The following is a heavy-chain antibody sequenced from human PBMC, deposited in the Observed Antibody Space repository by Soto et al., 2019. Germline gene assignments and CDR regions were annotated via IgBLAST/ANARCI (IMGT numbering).Heavy chain of an antibody. CDR3: ARDLWVEPELYYYGMDV. V-gene: IGHV4-30-4*01. CDR1: GDSISSADYY. CDR2: IFCSGTT. J-gene: IGHJ6*02. D-gene: IGHD1-1*01. Sequence: SETLSLTCTVSGDSISSADYYWSWIRQTPGKGLEWIGHIFCSGTTYYNPSLKSRLTISVDTSKNHFSLRLTSVTAADTAVYYCARDLWVEPELYYYGMDVWGQGTTVTVSS.